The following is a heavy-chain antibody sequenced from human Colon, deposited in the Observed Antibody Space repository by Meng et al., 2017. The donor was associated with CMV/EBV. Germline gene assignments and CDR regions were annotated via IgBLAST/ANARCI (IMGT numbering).Heavy chain of an antibody. Sequence: GESLKISCATSGFTFSSYTMHWVRQAPGKGLEWVSSISTSGTKIYYADSVKGRFTVSRDDARDSLYLQPNSLRAEDTALYYCARDKGFLGGTFDYWGQGTVVTVSS. CDR2: ISTSGTKI. D-gene: IGHD1-26*01. J-gene: IGHJ4*02. V-gene: IGHV3-21*01. CDR3: ARDKGFLGGTFDY. CDR1: GFTFSSYT.